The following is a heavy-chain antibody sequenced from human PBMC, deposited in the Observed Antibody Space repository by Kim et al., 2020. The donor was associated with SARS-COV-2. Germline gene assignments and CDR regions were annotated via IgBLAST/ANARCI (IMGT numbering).Heavy chain of an antibody. CDR3: ARGYDSSGYYYDYFDY. CDR1: GFTFSSYA. V-gene: IGHV3-30*04. J-gene: IGHJ4*02. Sequence: GGSLRLSCAASGFTFSSYAMHWVRQAPGKGLEWVAVISYDGSNKYYADSVKGRFTISRDNSKNTLYLQMNSLRAEDTAVYYCARGYDSSGYYYDYFDYWGQGTLVTVSS. D-gene: IGHD3-22*01. CDR2: ISYDGSNK.